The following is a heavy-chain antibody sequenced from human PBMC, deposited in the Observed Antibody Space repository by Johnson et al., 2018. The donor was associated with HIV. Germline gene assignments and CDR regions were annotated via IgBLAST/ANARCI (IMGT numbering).Heavy chain of an antibody. D-gene: IGHD4-11*01. J-gene: IGHJ3*02. CDR2: ISSSGGTT. V-gene: IGHV3-11*04. CDR3: ARDDDYSKVRAFDI. Sequence: VQLVESGGALVKPGGSLRLSCAASGFKFDDNYMAWIRQSPGKGLEWVSYISSSGGTTHNADSVKGRFAISRNNADNSLYLQMNSLRAEDTAVYYCARDDDYSKVRAFDIWGQGTMVTVSS. CDR1: GFKFDDNY.